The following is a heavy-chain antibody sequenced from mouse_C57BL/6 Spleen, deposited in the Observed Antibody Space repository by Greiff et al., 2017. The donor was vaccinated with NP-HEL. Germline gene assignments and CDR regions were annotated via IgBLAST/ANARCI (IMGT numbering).Heavy chain of an antibody. CDR1: GFTFSDYG. Sequence: EVQVVESGGGLVKPGGSLKLSCAASGFTFSDYGMHWVRQAPEKGLEWVAYISSGSSTIYYADTVKGRFTISRDNAKNTLFLQMTSLRSEDTAMYYCARKDYYGRSYLDYWGQGTTLTVSS. V-gene: IGHV5-17*01. CDR2: ISSGSSTI. CDR3: ARKDYYGRSYLDY. D-gene: IGHD1-1*01. J-gene: IGHJ2*01.